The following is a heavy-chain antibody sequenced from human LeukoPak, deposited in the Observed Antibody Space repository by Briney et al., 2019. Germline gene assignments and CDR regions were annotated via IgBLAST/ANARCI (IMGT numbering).Heavy chain of an antibody. CDR1: GFTFSSCA. CDR2: VSGSGFTT. Sequence: GGSLRLSCAASGFTFSSCAMSWVRQAPGKGLERVSGVSGSGFTTNYADSVKGRFTISRDNSKNTLYMQMNSLRAEDTAVYYCAISCGTNFDGGFDSWGQGTLVTVSS. J-gene: IGHJ4*02. V-gene: IGHV3-23*01. CDR3: AISCGTNFDGGFDS. D-gene: IGHD1-1*01.